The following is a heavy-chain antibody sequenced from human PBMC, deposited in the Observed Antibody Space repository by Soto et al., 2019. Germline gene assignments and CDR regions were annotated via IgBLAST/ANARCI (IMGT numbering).Heavy chain of an antibody. CDR1: GFNFRSHW. D-gene: IGHD2-8*01. CDR3: ARNGLTENGFDP. Sequence: PVVSQIHSYTASGFNFRSHWMSWVSQDPGKGLEWVANIKQDGSEKYYVDSVKGRFTISRDNAKNSLYLQMNSLRAEDTAVYYCARNGLTENGFDPWGQGTLVTVS. CDR2: IKQDGSEK. J-gene: IGHJ5*02. V-gene: IGHV3-7*01.